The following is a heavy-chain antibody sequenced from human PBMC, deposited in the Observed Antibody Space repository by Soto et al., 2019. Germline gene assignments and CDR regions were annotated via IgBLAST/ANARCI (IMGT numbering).Heavy chain of an antibody. V-gene: IGHV3-7*04. CDR1: ESTVSRDW. CDR3: SGGVGDAF. CDR2: INQDGSEK. Sequence: EVHLVESGGGLVQTGGSLRLSCAIFESTVSRDWMNWVRQAPGKGLEWVAHINQDGSEKYYVDSVKGRFTISRDNAKKSLYLQMSSLRPAHTAMYSCSGGVGDAFWGQGTLVTVSS. D-gene: IGHD1-26*01. J-gene: IGHJ4*02.